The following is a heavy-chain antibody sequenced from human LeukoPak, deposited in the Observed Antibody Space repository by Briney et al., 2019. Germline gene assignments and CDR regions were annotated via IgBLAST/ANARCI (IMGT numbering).Heavy chain of an antibody. D-gene: IGHD6-19*01. Sequence: GGSLRLSCAASGFTFSSYSMNWVRQAPGKGLEWVSYISSSSSTIYYADSVKGRFTISRDNAKNSLNLQMNSLRAEDTAVYYCARDTRYSSGWYVEYYFDYWGQGTLVTVSS. V-gene: IGHV3-48*01. CDR1: GFTFSSYS. CDR3: ARDTRYSSGWYVEYYFDY. CDR2: ISSSSSTI. J-gene: IGHJ4*02.